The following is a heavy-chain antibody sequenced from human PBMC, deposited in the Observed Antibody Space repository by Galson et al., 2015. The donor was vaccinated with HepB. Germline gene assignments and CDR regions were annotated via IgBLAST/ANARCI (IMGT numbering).Heavy chain of an antibody. J-gene: IGHJ4*02. CDR1: GFSFSDSA. CDR3: ARGGGSFGY. CDR2: INSGSTSI. V-gene: IGHV3-21*06. Sequence: SLRLSCAASGFSFSDSAMNWVRQAPGKGLEWVSSINSGSTSIHYADSLRGRVTISRDNTKNSLYLQMSSLQVEDTAVYYCARGGGSFGYWGQGTLVTVSS. D-gene: IGHD1-26*01.